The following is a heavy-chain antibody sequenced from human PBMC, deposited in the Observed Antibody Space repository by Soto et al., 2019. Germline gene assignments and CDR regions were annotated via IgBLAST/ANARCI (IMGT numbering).Heavy chain of an antibody. D-gene: IGHD4-4*01. CDR2: ISRSGSTI. J-gene: IGHJ6*02. CDR1: GFTFSDYY. Sequence: QVQLVESGGGLVKPGGSLRLSCAATGFTFSDYYMSWIRQAPGKGLEWGSYISRSGSTIYYAHAVKSRFTISRDNAKNSLYLQMNSLGAEDTAVYYCGIQLPYYYDYGMGVWGQGNTVIVSS. V-gene: IGHV3-11*01. CDR3: GIQLPYYYDYGMGV.